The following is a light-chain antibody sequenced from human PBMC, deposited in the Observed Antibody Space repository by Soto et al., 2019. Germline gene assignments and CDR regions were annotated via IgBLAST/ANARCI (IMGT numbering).Light chain of an antibody. Sequence: TVMTKSPATLSVSPWERATLSCRASQSVGGSLAWYHQKPGQPPRILMYGASAMASGVPLRISGRGSGTEFTLTISSLQSEDSGVYYCQQYNDWPRTFGQGTKVDIK. J-gene: IGKJ1*01. CDR1: QSVGGS. V-gene: IGKV3-15*01. CDR2: GAS. CDR3: QQYNDWPRT.